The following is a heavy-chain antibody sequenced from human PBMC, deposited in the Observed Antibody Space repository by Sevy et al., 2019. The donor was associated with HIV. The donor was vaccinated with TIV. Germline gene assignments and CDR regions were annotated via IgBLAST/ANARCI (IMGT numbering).Heavy chain of an antibody. D-gene: IGHD3-3*01. Sequence: ASVKVSCTASGYTFTSYGISWVRQAPGQGLEWMGWISAYNGNTNYAQKLQGRVTLTTDTSTSTAYMELRSLRSDGTAVYYCARGYYDFWSGYYRRDAFDIWGQGTMVTVSS. J-gene: IGHJ3*02. CDR2: ISAYNGNT. CDR1: GYTFTSYG. V-gene: IGHV1-18*01. CDR3: ARGYYDFWSGYYRRDAFDI.